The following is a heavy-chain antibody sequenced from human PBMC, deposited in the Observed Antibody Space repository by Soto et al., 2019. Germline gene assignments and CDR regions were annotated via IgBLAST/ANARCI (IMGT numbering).Heavy chain of an antibody. CDR2: IYYSGST. Sequence: SETLSLTCTVSGGSISSYYWSWIRQPPGKGLEWIGYIYYSGSTNYNPSLKSRVTISVDTSKNQFSLKLSSVTAADTAVYYCARAPVAGKLLTFDYWGQGTLVTVSS. D-gene: IGHD6-19*01. J-gene: IGHJ4*02. CDR3: ARAPVAGKLLTFDY. CDR1: GGSISSYY. V-gene: IGHV4-59*01.